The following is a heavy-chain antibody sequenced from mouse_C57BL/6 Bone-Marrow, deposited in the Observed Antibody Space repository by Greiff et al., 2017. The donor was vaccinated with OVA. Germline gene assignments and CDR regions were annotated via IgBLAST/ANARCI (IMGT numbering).Heavy chain of an antibody. J-gene: IGHJ3*01. D-gene: IGHD2-3*01. V-gene: IGHV8-8*01. CDR2: IWWDDDK. Sequence: QVTLKESGPGILQPSQTLSLTCSFSGFSLSTFGMGVGWIRQPSGKGLEWLAHIWWDDDKYYNPALKSRLTISKDTSKNQVFLKIANVDTADTATYYCARIYDGYYEGNAWFAYWGQGTLVTVSA. CDR3: ARIYDGYYEGNAWFAY. CDR1: GFSLSTFGMG.